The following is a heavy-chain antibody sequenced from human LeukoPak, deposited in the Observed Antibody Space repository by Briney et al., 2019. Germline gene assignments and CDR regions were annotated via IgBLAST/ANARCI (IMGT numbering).Heavy chain of an antibody. CDR2: IIPILGIA. CDR1: GGTFSSYA. CDR3: AREPYCSGGSCYRGNWFDP. V-gene: IGHV1-69*04. Sequence: ASVKVSCKASGGTFSSYAISWVRQAPGQGLEWMGRIIPILGIANYAQKFPGRVTITADKSTSTAYMELSSLRSEDTAVYYCAREPYCSGGSCYRGNWFDPWGQGTLVTVSS. J-gene: IGHJ5*02. D-gene: IGHD2-15*01.